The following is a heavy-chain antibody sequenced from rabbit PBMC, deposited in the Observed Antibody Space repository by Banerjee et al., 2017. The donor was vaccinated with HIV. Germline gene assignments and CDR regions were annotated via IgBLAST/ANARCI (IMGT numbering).Heavy chain of an antibody. D-gene: IGHD2-1*01. CDR2: IYAGSSGST. Sequence: QEQLKETGGGLVQPGGSLTLSCKASGFDLTNDYMTWVRQAPGKGLEWIACIYAGSSGSTYYASWAKGRFTISSHNAQNTLYLQLNSLTAADTATYFCARGYDDYDARLDLWGQGTRSPS. CDR3: ARGYDDYDARLDL. V-gene: IGHV1S45*01. J-gene: IGHJ3*01. CDR1: GFDLTNDYM.